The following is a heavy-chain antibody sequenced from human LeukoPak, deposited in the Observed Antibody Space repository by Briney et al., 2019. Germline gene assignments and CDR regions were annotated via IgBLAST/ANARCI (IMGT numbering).Heavy chain of an antibody. Sequence: SVKVSCKASGGTFSSYAISWVRQAPGQRLEWMGGIIPIFGTANYAQKFQGRVTITADESTSTAYMELSSLRSEDTAVYYCARGIAAAGILGSYYYYYMDVWGKGTTVTVSS. J-gene: IGHJ6*03. D-gene: IGHD6-13*01. V-gene: IGHV1-69*01. CDR3: ARGIAAAGILGSYYYYYMDV. CDR1: GGTFSSYA. CDR2: IIPIFGTA.